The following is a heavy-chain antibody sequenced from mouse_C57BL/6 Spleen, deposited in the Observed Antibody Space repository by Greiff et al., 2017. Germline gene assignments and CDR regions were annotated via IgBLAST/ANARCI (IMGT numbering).Heavy chain of an antibody. D-gene: IGHD1-1*01. V-gene: IGHV1-80*01. Sequence: VQLQQSGAELVKPGASVKISCKASGYAFSSYWMNWVKQRPGKGLEWIGEIYPGDGDTNYNGKFKGKATLTADKSSSTAYMQLSSLTSEDSAVYFCARGDYYGSSFSFGYWGQGTTLTVSS. CDR1: GYAFSSYW. CDR2: IYPGDGDT. CDR3: ARGDYYGSSFSFGY. J-gene: IGHJ2*01.